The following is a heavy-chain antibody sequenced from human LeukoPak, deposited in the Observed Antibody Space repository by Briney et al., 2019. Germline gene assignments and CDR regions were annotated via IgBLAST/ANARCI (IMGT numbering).Heavy chain of an antibody. D-gene: IGHD6-19*01. V-gene: IGHV3-23*01. J-gene: IGHJ4*02. Sequence: GGSLRLSCAASGFTFSSYAMRWVRQAPGKGLEWVSAISGSGGSTYYADSVKGRFTISRDNSKNTLYLQMNSLRAEDTAVYYCAKDSYGVYSSGWYAYWGQGTLVTVSS. CDR3: AKDSYGVYSSGWYAY. CDR1: GFTFSSYA. CDR2: ISGSGGST.